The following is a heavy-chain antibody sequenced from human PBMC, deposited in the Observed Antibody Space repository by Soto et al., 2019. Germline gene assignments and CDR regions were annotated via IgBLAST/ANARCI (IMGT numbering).Heavy chain of an antibody. V-gene: IGHV3-30-3*01. CDR1: GFTFSTYA. CDR3: AKVRERQNDAFDI. J-gene: IGHJ3*02. D-gene: IGHD1-26*01. Sequence: QVQLVESGGGVVQPGRSLRLSCAASGFTFSTYAMHWVRQAPGKGLEWVAIISDDGINKYYADSVRGRFTISRDNSKNTVYLQMNSLRAEDTAVYYCAKVRERQNDAFDIWGQGTMVTVSS. CDR2: ISDDGINK.